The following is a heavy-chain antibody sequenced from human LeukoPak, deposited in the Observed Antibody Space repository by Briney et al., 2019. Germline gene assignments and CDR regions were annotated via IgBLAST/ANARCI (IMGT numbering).Heavy chain of an antibody. J-gene: IGHJ4*02. CDR3: ARVMYGSGWNDY. Sequence: GGSLRLSCAASGFTFSSYSMNWVRQAPGKGLEWVSSISSSSSYIYYADSVKGRFTISRDNAKNSLYLQVNSLRAEDTAVYYCARVMYGSGWNDYWGQGTLVTVSS. D-gene: IGHD6-19*01. CDR2: ISSSSSYI. CDR1: GFTFSSYS. V-gene: IGHV3-21*01.